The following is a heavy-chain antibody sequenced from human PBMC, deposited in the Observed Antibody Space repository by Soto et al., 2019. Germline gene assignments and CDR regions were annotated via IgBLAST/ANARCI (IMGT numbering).Heavy chain of an antibody. Sequence: PSGTLCITCTISVGSMSIHYWSWLRQPPGRGLEWIGYISYNVSTYYNPVLKSRFTISADTSRNQFSLKLSSGSAADTALYCCARADTDASVGYWGHGTMVTVSS. CDR3: ARADTDASVGY. CDR2: ISYNVST. CDR1: VGSMSIHY. J-gene: IGHJ4*01. V-gene: IGHV4-59*11.